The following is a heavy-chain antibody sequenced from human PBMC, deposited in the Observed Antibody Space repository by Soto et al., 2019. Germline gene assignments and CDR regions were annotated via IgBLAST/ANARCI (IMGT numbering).Heavy chain of an antibody. CDR3: ARPGRSRIAVAAWFDY. CDR1: GGYISSSSYY. D-gene: IGHD6-19*01. V-gene: IGHV4-39*01. J-gene: IGHJ4*02. Sequence: SETHSLSYTVAGGYISSSSYYWSWIRQPPGKGLEWIGSIYYSGSTYYNPSLKSRVTISVDTSKNQFSLKLSSVTAADTAVYYCARPGRSRIAVAAWFDYWGQGTLVTVS. CDR2: IYYSGST.